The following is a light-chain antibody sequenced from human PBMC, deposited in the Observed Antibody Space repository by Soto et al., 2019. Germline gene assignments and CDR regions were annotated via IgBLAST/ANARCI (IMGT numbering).Light chain of an antibody. J-gene: IGLJ7*01. Sequence: QSVLTQSPSASASLGASVKLTCTLSSGHSIYAIAWHQQQPEKGPRYLMKVNSGGSHIKGDGIPDRFSGSSSGAERYLFISSHQSEDEADYYCQTWGTGSAIVVFGGGTQLTV. CDR2: VNSGGSH. CDR1: SGHSIYA. V-gene: IGLV4-69*01. CDR3: QTWGTGSAIVV.